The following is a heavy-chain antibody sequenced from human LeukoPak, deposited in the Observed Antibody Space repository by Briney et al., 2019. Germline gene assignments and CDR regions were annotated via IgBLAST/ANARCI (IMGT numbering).Heavy chain of an antibody. CDR2: ISGSGGST. CDR3: AKDGGYCTGGSCSNYYYYGMDV. CDR1: GFTFSTYA. Sequence: GSLRLSCAASGFTFSTYAMNWVRQAPGKGLEWVSAISGSGGSTYYADSVKGQFTISRDNSKNTLYLQMNSLRGEDTAMYYCAKDGGYCTGGSCSNYYYYGMDVWGQGTTVTVS. V-gene: IGHV3-23*01. D-gene: IGHD2-15*01. J-gene: IGHJ6*02.